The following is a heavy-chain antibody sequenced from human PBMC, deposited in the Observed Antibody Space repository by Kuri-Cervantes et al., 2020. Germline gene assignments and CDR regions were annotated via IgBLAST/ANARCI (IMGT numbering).Heavy chain of an antibody. V-gene: IGHV3-64*04. D-gene: IGHD6-13*01. CDR3: AKCGLLTAAGIGFFDS. J-gene: IGHJ4*02. CDR1: GFTFSSYA. Sequence: GESLKISCAASGFTFSSYAMHWVRQAPGKGLEYVSAISSNGGSTYYADTVKGRFTISRDNSKNTLYLQMNSLRDEDTATYYCAKCGLLTAAGIGFFDSWGQGTLVTVSS. CDR2: ISSNGGST.